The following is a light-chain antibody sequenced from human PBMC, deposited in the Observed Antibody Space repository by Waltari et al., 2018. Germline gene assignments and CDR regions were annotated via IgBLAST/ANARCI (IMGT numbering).Light chain of an antibody. CDR3: QQTYSAPMST. CDR1: ESIASY. J-gene: IGKJ2*01. V-gene: IGKV1-39*01. Sequence: DIQLTQSPSSLSASIGDRVPITCRASESIASYLNWYQHKPGKAPNLLIYAEFNLQSGVPLRFSGSGSGTDFTLTISSLQPEDFATYYCQQTYSAPMSTFGRGTKLEIK. CDR2: AEF.